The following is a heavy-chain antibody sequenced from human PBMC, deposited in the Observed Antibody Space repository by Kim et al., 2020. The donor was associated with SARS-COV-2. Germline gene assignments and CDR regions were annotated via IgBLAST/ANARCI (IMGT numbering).Heavy chain of an antibody. J-gene: IGHJ4*02. V-gene: IGHV3-7*01. Sequence: YADSVKGRLTISRDNAKNSLYLQINGLRAEDKAVYYCATYGSGSYYKFHYWGQGTLVTVSS. D-gene: IGHD3-10*01. CDR3: ATYGSGSYYKFHY.